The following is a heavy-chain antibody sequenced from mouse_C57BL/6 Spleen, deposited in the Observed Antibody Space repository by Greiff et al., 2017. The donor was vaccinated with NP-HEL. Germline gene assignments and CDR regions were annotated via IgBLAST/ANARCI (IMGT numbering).Heavy chain of an antibody. CDR3: ASYYYGSSYDWYFDV. Sequence: VQLQQSGAELVKPGASVKISCKASGYAFSSSWMNWVKQRPGTGLEWLGQIYPGDGDTNYNGKFKGKATLTADKSSSTAYMQLSSLTSEDSAVYFCASYYYGSSYDWYFDVWGTGTTVTVSS. D-gene: IGHD1-1*01. CDR1: GYAFSSSW. V-gene: IGHV1-80*01. J-gene: IGHJ1*03. CDR2: IYPGDGDT.